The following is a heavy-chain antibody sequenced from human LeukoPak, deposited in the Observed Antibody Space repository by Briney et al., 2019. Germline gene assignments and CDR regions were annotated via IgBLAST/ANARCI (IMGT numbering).Heavy chain of an antibody. CDR3: ARQAYGSHFDAFDI. CDR1: GYRFTTDY. D-gene: IGHD3-22*01. J-gene: IGHJ3*02. Sequence: GESLKISCKASGYRFTTDYIGWVRQMPGKGLEWMGIIYPDDSETDYSPSFQGQVSMSVDKSITTAYLQWSSLKASDTAIYYCARQAYGSHFDAFDIWGQGTMVTVSS. V-gene: IGHV5-51*01. CDR2: IYPDDSET.